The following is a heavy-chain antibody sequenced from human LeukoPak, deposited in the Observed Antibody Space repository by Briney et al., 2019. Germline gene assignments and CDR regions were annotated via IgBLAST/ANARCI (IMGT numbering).Heavy chain of an antibody. V-gene: IGHV3-74*01. D-gene: IGHD1-26*01. CDR1: GFTLSSYW. J-gene: IGHJ4*02. CDR3: ARVSVGNYFWDY. Sequence: GGSLRLSCAASGFTLSSYWMHWVRQAPGKGLVWVSRIKTDGSIISYADSVTGRFTISRDNAKNTLYLQMNSLRAEDTAVYYCARVSVGNYFWDYWGQGTLVTVSS. CDR2: IKTDGSII.